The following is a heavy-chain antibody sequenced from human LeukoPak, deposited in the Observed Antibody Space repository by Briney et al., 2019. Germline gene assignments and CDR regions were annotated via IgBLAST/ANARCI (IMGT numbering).Heavy chain of an antibody. CDR1: GFSFSSYA. V-gene: IGHV3-64D*06. D-gene: IGHD5-18*01. J-gene: IGHJ5*02. Sequence: GGSLRLSCSASGFSFSSYAMHWVRQAPGKGLEYVSTISSNGGSTYYADSVKGRFTISRDNSKNTQYLQMSSLRTEDTAAYYCVRGDVDRAMRNWFDPWGQGTLVTVSS. CDR2: ISSNGGST. CDR3: VRGDVDRAMRNWFDP.